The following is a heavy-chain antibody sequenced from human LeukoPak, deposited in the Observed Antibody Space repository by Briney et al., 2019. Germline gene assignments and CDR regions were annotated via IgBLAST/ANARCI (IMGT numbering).Heavy chain of an antibody. Sequence: PSETLSLTCDVSGYSINFGHLWGWIRQPPGKGLEWIASINHSGRTYYTPSLKSRVTISVDTLKNQFSLKVTSVTAEDAAMYFCARESSAVAHTMMRDWLDPWGQGTLVTVSS. V-gene: IGHV4-38-2*02. CDR3: ARESSAVAHTMMRDWLDP. CDR1: GYSINFGHL. J-gene: IGHJ5*02. CDR2: INHSGRT. D-gene: IGHD3-22*01.